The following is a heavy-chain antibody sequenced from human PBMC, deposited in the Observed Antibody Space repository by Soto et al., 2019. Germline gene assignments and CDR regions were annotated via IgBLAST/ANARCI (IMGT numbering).Heavy chain of an antibody. CDR3: GREGLKLGAFDI. CDR1: GFTFSAFW. V-gene: IGHV3-7*01. CDR2: IRPDGGEE. J-gene: IGHJ3*02. D-gene: IGHD1-7*01. Sequence: DVQLVESGGGLVQPGGSLRLSCVASGFTFSAFWMTWVRQAPGKGLEWVANIRPDGGEESYMDSLRGRFTISRDNAKNSLFLEMHSLRAEDTDVYYCGREGLKLGAFDIWGQGTMVTVSS.